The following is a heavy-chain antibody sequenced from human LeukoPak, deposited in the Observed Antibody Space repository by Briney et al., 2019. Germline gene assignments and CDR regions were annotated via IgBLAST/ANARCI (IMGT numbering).Heavy chain of an antibody. CDR2: INPNSGGR. CDR3: ARDIDVQDYFDS. D-gene: IGHD2-15*01. J-gene: IGHJ4*02. CDR1: GYTFTSYG. V-gene: IGHV1-2*02. Sequence: GASVKVSCKASGYTFTSYGISWVRQAPGQGLEWMGWINPNSGGRKYAQKFQGRVTMTKDISISTAFMELSSLTSDDTAVYYCARDIDVQDYFDSWGQGTLVTVSS.